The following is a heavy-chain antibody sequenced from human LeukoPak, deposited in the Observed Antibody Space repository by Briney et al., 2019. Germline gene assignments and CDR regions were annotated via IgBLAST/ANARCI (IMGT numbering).Heavy chain of an antibody. CDR2: IKTDGSTT. CDR1: GFTFRSYW. CDR3: ARDQGGRYDY. D-gene: IGHD1-26*01. V-gene: IGHV3-74*01. Sequence: GGSLRLSCAASGFTFRSYWMHWVRQAPGKGLVWVSRIKTDGSTTNYADSVKGRFTISRDNAKNTLYLQMNSLRAEDTAVYYCARDQGGRYDYWGQGTLVTVSS. J-gene: IGHJ4*02.